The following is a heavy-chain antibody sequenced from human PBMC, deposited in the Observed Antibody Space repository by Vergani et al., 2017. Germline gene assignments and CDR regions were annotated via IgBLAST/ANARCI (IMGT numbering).Heavy chain of an antibody. CDR3: AKDPSPRSCYYEPHLMGVEDY. J-gene: IGHJ4*02. V-gene: IGHV3-23*01. CDR2: LSGSGGXT. D-gene: IGHD3-22*01. Sequence: EVQLLESGGGLVQPGGSLRLSCAASGFTFSRYAMSWVRQATGKGLEWVSALSGSGGXTYYADSVKGRFTISRDNSKNTLYRQMNSLRAEETAVYYCAKDPSPRSCYYEPHLMGVEDYWGQGTLVTVSS. CDR1: GFTFSRYA.